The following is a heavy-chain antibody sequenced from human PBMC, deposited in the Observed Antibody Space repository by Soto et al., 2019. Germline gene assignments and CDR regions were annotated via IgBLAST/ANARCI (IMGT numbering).Heavy chain of an antibody. CDR3: ASPSTSGTTDF. CDR1: GFIFSDYW. V-gene: IGHV3-7*01. CDR2: IREDGGAK. Sequence: EVQLVESGGDLVQPGGSLRLSCGVSGFIFSDYWMSWVRQAPGKGLEWVATIREDGGAKSYVYSVKVRFTISRDNARNSLFLQMNGLGVEDTAVYYCASPSTSGTTDFWGQGTLVTVSS. J-gene: IGHJ4*02. D-gene: IGHD1-26*01.